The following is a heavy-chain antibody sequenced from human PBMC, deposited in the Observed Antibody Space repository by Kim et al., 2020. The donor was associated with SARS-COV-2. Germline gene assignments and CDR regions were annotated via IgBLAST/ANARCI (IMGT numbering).Heavy chain of an antibody. CDR2: IYPDGAT. J-gene: IGHJ4*02. V-gene: IGHV3-53*01. CDR1: DFTVSSKF. D-gene: IGHD1-26*01. Sequence: GGSLRLSCAASDFTVSSKFMSWIRQAPGKGLEFVSIIYPDGATFYADSAKGRFTISRDNSRNTLYLQLNSLRTEDTALYYCVAAPEANKGQQWGRGALVTVSS. CDR3: VAAPEANKGQQ.